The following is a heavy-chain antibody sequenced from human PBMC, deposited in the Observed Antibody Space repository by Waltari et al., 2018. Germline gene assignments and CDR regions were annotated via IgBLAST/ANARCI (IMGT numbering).Heavy chain of an antibody. D-gene: IGHD4-4*01. CDR2: IDYTGST. J-gene: IGHJ5*02. V-gene: IGHV4-59*08. CDR3: AKFIRLQLDWFDP. Sequence: QVQLQESGPGLVKPSETLSLTCTVSGGSISGYYWSWIRQSPGKGLEWIGHIDYTGSTNYNPALRSRVTMSIDASKNQFSLKLSSVTAADTAVYYCAKFIRLQLDWFDPWGRGTLVTVSS. CDR1: GGSISGYY.